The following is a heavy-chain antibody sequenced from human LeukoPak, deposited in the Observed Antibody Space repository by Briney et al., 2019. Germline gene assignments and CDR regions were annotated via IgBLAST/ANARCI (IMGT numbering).Heavy chain of an antibody. CDR2: ISHGGST. J-gene: IGHJ4*02. CDR3: TRSPGWWSLDY. Sequence: SETLSLTCAVSGDSISGANWWNWVRPSPGKGLDWIGKISHGGSTKYNPSLKNRATISKDNSKNQFSLKLNSVTAADTAVYFCTRSPGWWSLDYWGQGALVTVSS. V-gene: IGHV4-4*02. D-gene: IGHD2-8*02. CDR1: GDSISGANW.